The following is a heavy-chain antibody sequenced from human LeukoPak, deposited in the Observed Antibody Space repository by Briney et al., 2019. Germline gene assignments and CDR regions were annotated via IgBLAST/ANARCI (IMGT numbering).Heavy chain of an antibody. J-gene: IGHJ6*02. CDR1: GYTFTGYY. V-gene: IGHV1-18*04. Sequence: GASVKVSCKASGYTFTGYYMHWVRQAPGQGLEWMGWISAYNGNTNYAQKLQGRVTMTTDTSTSTAYMELRSLRSDDTAVYYCASLYYDSSGYTPRGYYYGMDVWGQGTTVTVSS. CDR2: ISAYNGNT. D-gene: IGHD3-22*01. CDR3: ASLYYDSSGYTPRGYYYGMDV.